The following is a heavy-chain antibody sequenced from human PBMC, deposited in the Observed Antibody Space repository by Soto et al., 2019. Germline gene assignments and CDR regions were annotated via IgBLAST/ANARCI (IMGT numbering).Heavy chain of an antibody. D-gene: IGHD6-19*01. Sequence: PGESLKISCKGSGYSFTSNWIGWVRQMPGKGLEWMGIIYPGDSDTRYSPSFQGQVTISADKSISTAYLQWSSLKASDTAMYYCARRSSGWHSDTYYFDYWGQGTLVTVSS. CDR2: IYPGDSDT. J-gene: IGHJ4*02. CDR3: ARRSSGWHSDTYYFDY. V-gene: IGHV5-51*01. CDR1: GYSFTSNW.